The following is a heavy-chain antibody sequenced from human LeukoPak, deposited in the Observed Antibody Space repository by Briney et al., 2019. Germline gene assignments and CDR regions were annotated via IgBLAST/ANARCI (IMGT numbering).Heavy chain of an antibody. D-gene: IGHD3-16*02. V-gene: IGHV1-18*01. CDR3: ARDVPLYDYVWGSYRYDAFDI. CDR2: ISAYNGNT. CDR1: GYTFTSYG. J-gene: IGHJ3*02. Sequence: ASVKVSCKASGYTFTSYGISWVRQAPGQGLEWMGWISAYNGNTNYAQKLQGRVTMTTDTSTSTAYMELGSLRSDDTAVYYCARDVPLYDYVWGSYRYDAFDIWGQGTMVTVSS.